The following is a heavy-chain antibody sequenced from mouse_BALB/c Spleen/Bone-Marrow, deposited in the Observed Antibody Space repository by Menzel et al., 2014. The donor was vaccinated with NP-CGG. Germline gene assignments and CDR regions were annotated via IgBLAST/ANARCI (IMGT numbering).Heavy chain of an antibody. Sequence: QVQLQQSGAELAKPGASVKMSCKASGYTFTTYWMHWVKQRPGQGLEWIGYINPNTGYTEYNQKFKDKATLTADKSSSTAYMQLSSLTSVDSAVYYCGRDYGYDYSYAMDYWGQGTSVTVSS. D-gene: IGHD2-4*01. CDR2: INPNTGYT. J-gene: IGHJ4*01. V-gene: IGHV1-7*01. CDR3: GRDYGYDYSYAMDY. CDR1: GYTFTTYW.